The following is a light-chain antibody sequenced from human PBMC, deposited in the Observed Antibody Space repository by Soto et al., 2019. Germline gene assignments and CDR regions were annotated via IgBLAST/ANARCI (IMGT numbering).Light chain of an antibody. Sequence: QSVLTQPPSVSGARGQRVTISCTGSSSNIGAGYDVHWYQQLPGTVPKLLIYGNSNRPSGVPDRFSGSKSGTSASLAITGLQAEDEADYYCQSYDSSLSHVFGTGTQLTVL. CDR3: QSYDSSLSHV. J-gene: IGLJ1*01. CDR2: GNS. CDR1: SSNIGAGYD. V-gene: IGLV1-40*01.